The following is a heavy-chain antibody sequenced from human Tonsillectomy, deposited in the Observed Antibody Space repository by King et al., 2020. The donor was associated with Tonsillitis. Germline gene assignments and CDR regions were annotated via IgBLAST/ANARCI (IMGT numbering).Heavy chain of an antibody. V-gene: IGHV3-23*04. CDR3: AKDVAVAGGVLYFDY. J-gene: IGHJ4*02. CDR1: GFTFSSYA. Sequence: VQLVESGGGLVQPGGSLRLSCAASGFTFSSYAMSWVRQAPGKGLEWASAVSGSGGSTYDADSVKGRFTISRDNSKNTLHLQMNSLRAEDTAVYYCAKDVAVAGGVLYFDYWGQGTLVTVSS. CDR2: VSGSGGST. D-gene: IGHD6-19*01.